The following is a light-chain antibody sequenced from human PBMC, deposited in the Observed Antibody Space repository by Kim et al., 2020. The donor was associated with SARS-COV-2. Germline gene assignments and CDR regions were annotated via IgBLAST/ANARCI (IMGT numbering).Light chain of an antibody. J-gene: IGKJ4*01. CDR1: QSVGSY. CDR2: DAS. V-gene: IGKV3-11*01. CDR3: QQGSNWPLT. Sequence: EIVLTQSPATLSLSPGERATLSCRASQSVGSYLAWYQQKPGQAPRLLIYDASNRATGIPARFSGSGSGTDFTLTISSLEPEDFAVYYCQQGSNWPLTFGGGTKVEI.